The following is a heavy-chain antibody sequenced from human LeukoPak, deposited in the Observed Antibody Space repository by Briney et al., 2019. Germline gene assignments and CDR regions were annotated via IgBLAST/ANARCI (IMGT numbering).Heavy chain of an antibody. Sequence: SQTLSPTCTVSGGSISSGSYYWSWIRQPAGKGLEWIGRIYTSGSTNYNPSLKSRVTISVDTSKNQFSLKLSSVTAADTAVYYCARDGFLESANWFDPWGQGTLVTVSS. CDR1: GGSISSGSYY. CDR3: ARDGFLESANWFDP. D-gene: IGHD3-3*01. CDR2: IYTSGST. J-gene: IGHJ5*02. V-gene: IGHV4-61*02.